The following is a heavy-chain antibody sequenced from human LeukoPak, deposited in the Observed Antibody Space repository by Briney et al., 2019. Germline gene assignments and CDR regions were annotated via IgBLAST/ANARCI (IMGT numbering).Heavy chain of an antibody. CDR1: GFTFSSYS. D-gene: IGHD3-3*01. Sequence: GGSLRLSCAASGFTFSSYSMNWVRQAPGKGLEWVSSISSSSSYIYYADSVKGRFTISRDNAKNSLYLQMNSLRAEDTAVHYCARGDYDFWSGYRNLDYWGQGTLVTVSS. V-gene: IGHV3-21*01. CDR2: ISSSSSYI. CDR3: ARGDYDFWSGYRNLDY. J-gene: IGHJ4*02.